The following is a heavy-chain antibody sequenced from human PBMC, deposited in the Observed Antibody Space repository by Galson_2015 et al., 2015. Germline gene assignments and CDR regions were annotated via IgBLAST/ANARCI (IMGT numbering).Heavy chain of an antibody. D-gene: IGHD7-27*01. Sequence: SLRLSCAASGFPFSSYTMNWVRQAPGKGLQWVSSISGSSTFIFYSDSVKGRFTISRDNAKNSLSLQMNSLRGDDTAVYYCTRHLGICSGSPEFWGQGTLVAVSS. CDR2: ISGSSTFI. CDR1: GFPFSSYT. J-gene: IGHJ4*02. V-gene: IGHV3-21*01. CDR3: TRHLGICSGSPEF.